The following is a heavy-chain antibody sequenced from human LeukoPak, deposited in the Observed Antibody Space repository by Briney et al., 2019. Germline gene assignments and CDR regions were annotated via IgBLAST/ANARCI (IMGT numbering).Heavy chain of an antibody. Sequence: GGSLRLSCAASGFTFSSYSMNWVRQAPGKGLEWVSSISSSSSYIYYADSVKGRFTISRDNAKNSLYLQMNTLRAEDTAVYYCARDRLPRNIAPAGTGFDYWGQGTLVTVSS. CDR3: ARDRLPRNIAPAGTGFDY. J-gene: IGHJ4*02. CDR2: ISSSSSYI. V-gene: IGHV3-21*01. D-gene: IGHD6-13*01. CDR1: GFTFSSYS.